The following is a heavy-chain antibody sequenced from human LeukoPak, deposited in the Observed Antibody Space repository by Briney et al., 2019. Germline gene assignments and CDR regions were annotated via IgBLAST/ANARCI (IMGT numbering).Heavy chain of an antibody. CDR3: TSLRYSSSWYSVY. CDR1: GFTFGDYA. D-gene: IGHD6-13*01. J-gene: IGHJ4*02. CDR2: IRSKAYGGTT. Sequence: GGSLRLSCTASGFTFGDYAMSWVRQAPGKGLEWVGFIRSKAYGGTTEYAASVKGRFTISRDDSKSIAYLQMNSLKTEDTAVYYCTSLRYSSSWYSVYWGQGTLVTVSS. V-gene: IGHV3-49*04.